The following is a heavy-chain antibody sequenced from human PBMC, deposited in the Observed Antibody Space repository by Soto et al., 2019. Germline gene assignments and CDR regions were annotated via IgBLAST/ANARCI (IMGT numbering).Heavy chain of an antibody. V-gene: IGHV2-5*02. Sequence: QITLKESGPTLVTPTQTLTLTCTFSGFSLSTSGVGVGWFRQPPGKALEWLALIYWDDDKRYSPSLKSRLTITKGTSKNQVVLTMTNMDPVDTATYYCAHRRQMWLGWYFDYWGQGALVTVSS. CDR2: IYWDDDK. CDR1: GFSLSTSGVG. D-gene: IGHD5-18*01. CDR3: AHRRQMWLGWYFDY. J-gene: IGHJ4*02.